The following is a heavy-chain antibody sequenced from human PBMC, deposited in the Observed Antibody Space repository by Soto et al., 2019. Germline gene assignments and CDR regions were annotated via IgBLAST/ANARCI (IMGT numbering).Heavy chain of an antibody. CDR1: GFTFSSYG. V-gene: IGHV3-33*01. D-gene: IGHD6-19*01. CDR2: IWYDGSNK. Sequence: QVQLVESGGGVVQPGRSLRLSCAASGFTFSSYGIHWVRQAPGKGLEWVAVIWYDGSNKYYADSVKGRFTISRDNSKNTLYRQMNSLRAEDTAVYYCARDPPFGGIAVARGGDYWGQGTLVTVSS. CDR3: ARDPPFGGIAVARGGDY. J-gene: IGHJ4*02.